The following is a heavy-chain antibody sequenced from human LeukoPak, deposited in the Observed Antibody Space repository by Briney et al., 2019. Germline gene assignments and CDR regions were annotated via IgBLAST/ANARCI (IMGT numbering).Heavy chain of an antibody. Sequence: ASVKVSCKASGYTFTSYAMNWVRQAPGQGLEWMGWINTNTGNPTYAQGFTGRFVFSLDTSVSTAYLQISSLKAEDTAVYYCARVYDYYDSSGYYPPRDAFDIWGQGTMVTVSS. D-gene: IGHD3-22*01. CDR2: INTNTGNP. CDR1: GYTFTSYA. J-gene: IGHJ3*02. V-gene: IGHV7-4-1*02. CDR3: ARVYDYYDSSGYYPPRDAFDI.